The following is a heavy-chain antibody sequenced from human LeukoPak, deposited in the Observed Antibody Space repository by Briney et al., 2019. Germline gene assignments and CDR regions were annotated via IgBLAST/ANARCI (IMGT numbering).Heavy chain of an antibody. CDR3: ARDLTYYYDSRGDDAFDI. V-gene: IGHV1-46*01. CDR2: INPSGGST. J-gene: IGHJ3*02. D-gene: IGHD3-22*01. CDR1: GYTFTSYY. Sequence: ASVKVSCKASGYTFTSYYMHWVRQAPGQGLEWMGIINPSGGSTSYAQKFQGRVTMTRDTSTSTVYMELSSLRSEDTAVYYCARDLTYYYDSRGDDAFDIWGQGTIVTVSS.